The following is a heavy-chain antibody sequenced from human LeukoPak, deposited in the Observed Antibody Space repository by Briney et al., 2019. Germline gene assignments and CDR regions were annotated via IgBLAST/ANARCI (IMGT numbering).Heavy chain of an antibody. CDR1: GFTVSGNY. D-gene: IGHD3-22*01. Sequence: GGSLRLSCAASGFTVSGNYMSWVRQAPGKGLEWVSVIYSGGSTYYADSVKGRFTISRDNSKNTLYLQMNSLRAEDTAVYYCARDKRGYYDSSGYLSWGYYFDYWGQGTLVTVSS. J-gene: IGHJ4*02. CDR2: IYSGGST. V-gene: IGHV3-66*01. CDR3: ARDKRGYYDSSGYLSWGYYFDY.